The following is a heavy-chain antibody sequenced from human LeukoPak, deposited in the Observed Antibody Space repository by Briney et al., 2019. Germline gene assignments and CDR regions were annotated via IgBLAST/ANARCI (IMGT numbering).Heavy chain of an antibody. CDR1: GFTVSSNP. J-gene: IGHJ4*02. V-gene: IGHV3-66*01. CDR2: IYSGGTT. CDR3: TRGGSVPATRSFDY. Sequence: PGGSLRLSCVASGFTVSSNPMSWVRQAPGKGLAWLSVIYSGGTTYYADSVKGRFTISRDNSKNTVYLQMNSLRVEDTAVYYCTRGGSVPATRSFDYWGQGTLVTVSS. D-gene: IGHD6-19*01.